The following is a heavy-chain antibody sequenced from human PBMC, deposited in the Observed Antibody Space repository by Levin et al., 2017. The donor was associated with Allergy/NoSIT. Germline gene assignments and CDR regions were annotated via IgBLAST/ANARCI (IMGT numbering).Heavy chain of an antibody. CDR3: AGSWGYCSGGSCHYDY. CDR2: IYYSGST. Sequence: SETLSLTCTVSGGSISSYYWSWIRQPPGKGLEWIGYIYYSGSTNYNPSLKSRVTISVDTSKNQFSLKLSSVTAADTAVYYCAGSWGYCSGGSCHYDYWGQGTLVTVSS. D-gene: IGHD2-15*01. CDR1: GGSISSYY. J-gene: IGHJ4*02. V-gene: IGHV4-59*01.